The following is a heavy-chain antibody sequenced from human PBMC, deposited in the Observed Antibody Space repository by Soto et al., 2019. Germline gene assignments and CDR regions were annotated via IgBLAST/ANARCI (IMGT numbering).Heavy chain of an antibody. J-gene: IGHJ4*02. CDR1: GGSISSGGSY. V-gene: IGHV4-31*03. Sequence: QVQLQESGPGLVKPSQTLSLICTVSGGSISSGGSYWGWIRQPQGRGLEWIGYIRYTGSTYYNPSLKSRVTISLDTSKNQFSLKLNSVTAADTAVYYCTTGQQQLVEDYWGQGTLVTVSS. CDR3: TTGQQQLVEDY. D-gene: IGHD6-13*01. CDR2: IRYTGST.